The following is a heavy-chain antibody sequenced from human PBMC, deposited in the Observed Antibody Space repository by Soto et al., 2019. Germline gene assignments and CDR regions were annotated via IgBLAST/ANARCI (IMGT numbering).Heavy chain of an antibody. D-gene: IGHD3-22*01. Sequence: GASVKVSCKASGGTFSSYAISWVRQAPGQGLEWMGGIIPIFGTANYAQKFQGRVTITADESTSTAYVELSSLRSEDTAVYYCASHYDSSGYYYSPHDYWGQGTLVTVSS. J-gene: IGHJ4*02. V-gene: IGHV1-69*13. CDR2: IIPIFGTA. CDR1: GGTFSSYA. CDR3: ASHYDSSGYYYSPHDY.